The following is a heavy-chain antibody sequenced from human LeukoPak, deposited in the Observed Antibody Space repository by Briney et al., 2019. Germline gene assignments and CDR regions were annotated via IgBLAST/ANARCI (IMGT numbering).Heavy chain of an antibody. V-gene: IGHV1-46*01. J-gene: IGHJ5*02. CDR3: ARQVRGGWFDP. D-gene: IGHD3-10*01. CDR1: GYTFTSYY. Sequence: GASVKVSCKASGYTFTSYYMHWVRQAPGQGLEWMGIINPSGGSTSYAQKFQGRVTMTRDMSTSTVHMELSSLRSEDTAVYYCARQVRGGWFDPWGQGTLVTVSS. CDR2: INPSGGST.